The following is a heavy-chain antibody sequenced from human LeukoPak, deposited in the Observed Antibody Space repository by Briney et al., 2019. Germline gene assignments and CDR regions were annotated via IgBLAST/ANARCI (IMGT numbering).Heavy chain of an antibody. D-gene: IGHD6-6*01. CDR3: ARGGSSFEHYFDY. J-gene: IGHJ4*02. CDR1: GGSISSGGYY. V-gene: IGHV4-31*03. Sequence: SQTLSLTCTVSGGSISSGGYYWSWIRQHPGKGLEWIGYIYYSGSTYYNPSLKSRVTISVDTSKNQFSLKLSSVTAADTAVYYCARGGSSFEHYFDYWGQGTLVTVSS. CDR2: IYYSGST.